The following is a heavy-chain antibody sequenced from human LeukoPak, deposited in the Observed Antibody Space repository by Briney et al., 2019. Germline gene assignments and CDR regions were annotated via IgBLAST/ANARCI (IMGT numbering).Heavy chain of an antibody. CDR1: GYTFNRDG. V-gene: IGHV1-18*01. D-gene: IGHD2-15*01. Sequence: GASVRVSCKASGYTFNRDGMSWVRQAPGQGGERMGWISADNADTEYAQKIQGRVTMTTDTSTSTAYMELRSLRSDDTAMYYCARQVLIAGGRYGMDVWGQGTTVTVSS. CDR3: ARQVLIAGGRYGMDV. CDR2: ISADNADT. J-gene: IGHJ6*02.